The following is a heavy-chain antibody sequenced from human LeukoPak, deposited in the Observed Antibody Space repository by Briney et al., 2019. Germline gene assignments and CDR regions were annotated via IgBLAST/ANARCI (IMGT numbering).Heavy chain of an antibody. CDR1: GGSISSSSYY. Sequence: PSETLSLTCTVSGGSISSSSYYWGWIRQPPGKGLEWIGSIYYSGSTYYNPSLKSRVTISVDTSKNQFSLKLSSVTAADTAMYYCASQENSIVGATDFDYWGQGTLVTVSS. V-gene: IGHV4-39*01. CDR2: IYYSGST. CDR3: ASQENSIVGATDFDY. D-gene: IGHD1-26*01. J-gene: IGHJ4*02.